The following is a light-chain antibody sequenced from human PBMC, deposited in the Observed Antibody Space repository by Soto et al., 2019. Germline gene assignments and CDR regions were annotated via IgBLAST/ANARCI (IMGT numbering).Light chain of an antibody. Sequence: HPASVSGSPGQSITISCTGTSSDVGGYNYVSWYQQHPGKAPKLMIYEVSNRPSGVSNRFSGSKSGNTASLTISGLQAEDEADYYCSSYTSSSTLYVFGTGTKLTVL. V-gene: IGLV2-14*01. CDR3: SSYTSSSTLYV. J-gene: IGLJ1*01. CDR1: SSDVGGYNY. CDR2: EVS.